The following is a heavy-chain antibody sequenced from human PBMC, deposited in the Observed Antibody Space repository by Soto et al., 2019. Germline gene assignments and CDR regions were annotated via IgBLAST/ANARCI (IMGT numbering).Heavy chain of an antibody. J-gene: IGHJ4*02. D-gene: IGHD2-2*01. Sequence: GGSLRLSCAASGFTFSSYAMHWVRQAPGKGLEWVAVISYDGSNKYYADSVKGRFTISRDNSKNTLYLQMNSLRAEDTAVYYCARADLGYCISPSCSFDYWGQGTLVTVSS. CDR2: ISYDGSNK. V-gene: IGHV3-30-3*01. CDR1: GFTFSSYA. CDR3: ARADLGYCISPSCSFDY.